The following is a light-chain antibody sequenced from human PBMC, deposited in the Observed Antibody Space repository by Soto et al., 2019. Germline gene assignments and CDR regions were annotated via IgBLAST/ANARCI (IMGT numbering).Light chain of an antibody. CDR1: QAISSS. J-gene: IGKJ3*01. CDR2: DAA. V-gene: IGKV1-9*01. Sequence: DIQLTXSPSFMSAFXXXXVTLTCRASQAISSSLAWYQHKPGRAPKLLIYDAATLQSGVPSRFSGSGSGTEFTLTIINLQPEDFATYYCQQLNTFPFTFGPGTKVDVK. CDR3: QQLNTFPFT.